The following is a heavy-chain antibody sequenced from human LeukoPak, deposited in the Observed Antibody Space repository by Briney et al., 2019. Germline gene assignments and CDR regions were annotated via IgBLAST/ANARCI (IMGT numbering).Heavy chain of an antibody. CDR3: ARQHYDFWSGYYPNDAFDI. CDR2: IYYSGST. CDR1: GGSFSSGSYY. V-gene: IGHV4-61*01. Sequence: PSETLSLTCTVSGGSFSSGSYYWSWIRQPPGKGLEWIGYIYYSGSTNYNPSLKSRVTISVDTSKNQFSLKLSSVTAADTAVYYCARQHYDFWSGYYPNDAFDIWGQGTMVTVS. J-gene: IGHJ3*02. D-gene: IGHD3-3*01.